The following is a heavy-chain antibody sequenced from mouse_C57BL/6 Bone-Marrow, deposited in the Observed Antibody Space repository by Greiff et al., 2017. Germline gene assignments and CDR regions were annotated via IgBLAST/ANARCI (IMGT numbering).Heavy chain of an antibody. CDR2: IHPNSGST. D-gene: IGHD4-1*01. Sequence: VQLQQPGAELVKPGASVKLSCKASGYTFTSYWMHWVKQRPGQGLEWIGMIHPNSGSTNYNEKFKSKATLTVDQSSSTAYMQLSSLTSEDAAVYYCAREDWPWFAYWGQGTLVTVSA. J-gene: IGHJ3*01. CDR3: AREDWPWFAY. V-gene: IGHV1-64*01. CDR1: GYTFTSYW.